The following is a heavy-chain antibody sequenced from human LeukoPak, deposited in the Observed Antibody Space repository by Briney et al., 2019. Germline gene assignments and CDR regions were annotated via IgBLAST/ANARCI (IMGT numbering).Heavy chain of an antibody. V-gene: IGHV3-66*01. J-gene: IGHJ4*02. CDR1: GFTVSSNY. Sequence: GGSLRLSCAASGFTVSSNYMTWVRQGPGKGLEWVSVIYSGGSTYYADSVKGRFTISRDNSKSTLYLQMNSLRVEDTAVYYCARGIAVADTGFFDYWGQGTLVTVSS. CDR2: IYSGGST. CDR3: ARGIAVADTGFFDY. D-gene: IGHD6-19*01.